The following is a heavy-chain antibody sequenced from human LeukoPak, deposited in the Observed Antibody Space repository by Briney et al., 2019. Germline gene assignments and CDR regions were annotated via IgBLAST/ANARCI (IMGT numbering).Heavy chain of an antibody. Sequence: GGSLRLSCAASGFTFSSYAMSWVRQAPGKGLEWVSAISGSGGSTYYADSVKGRFTISRDNSKNTLYLQMNSLRAEDTAVYYCAKDSNYYGSGSYYYYWGQGTLVTVSS. CDR3: AKDSNYYGSGSYYYY. CDR1: GFTFSSYA. J-gene: IGHJ4*02. CDR2: ISGSGGST. V-gene: IGHV3-23*01. D-gene: IGHD3-10*01.